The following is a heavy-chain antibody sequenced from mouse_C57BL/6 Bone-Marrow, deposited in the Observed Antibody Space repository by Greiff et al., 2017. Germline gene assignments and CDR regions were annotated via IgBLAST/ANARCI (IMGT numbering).Heavy chain of an antibody. CDR1: GYAFSSSW. Sequence: QVQLQQSGPELVKPGASVKISCKASGYAFSSSWMNWVKQRPGKGLEWIGRIYPGDGGTNYNGKFKGKATLTADKSSSTAYMQLSSLTSEDSAVYFCASTVVASHWGQGTTLTVSS. J-gene: IGHJ2*01. D-gene: IGHD1-1*01. CDR2: IYPGDGGT. V-gene: IGHV1-82*01. CDR3: ASTVVASH.